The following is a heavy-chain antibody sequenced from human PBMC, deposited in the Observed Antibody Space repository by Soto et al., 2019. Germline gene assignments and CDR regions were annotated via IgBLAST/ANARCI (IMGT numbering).Heavy chain of an antibody. D-gene: IGHD5-18*01. J-gene: IGHJ5*02. Sequence: AASVKVSCKASGYTFTNNDVSWVRQATGQGLEWMGWMNPGSGDTGYAQKFQGRVTMTRDISIATAYMELNSLTSEDTAIYYCARMGSFGSLNWFDPWGQGPLVTV. CDR1: GYTFTNND. CDR3: ARMGSFGSLNWFDP. V-gene: IGHV1-8*02. CDR2: MNPGSGDT.